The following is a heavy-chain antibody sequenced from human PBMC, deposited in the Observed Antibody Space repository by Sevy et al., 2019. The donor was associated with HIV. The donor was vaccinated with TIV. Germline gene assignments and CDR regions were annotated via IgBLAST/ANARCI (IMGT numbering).Heavy chain of an antibody. CDR3: ARKGGAYDIGFDP. CDR1: GFTVSSYE. J-gene: IGHJ5*02. V-gene: IGHV3-48*03. Sequence: GGSLRLSCAASGFTVSSYEMTWVRQTPGKGLEWVSSISSSGTTIYYGDSVEGRFTISRDNPKKSLYLQMNSLRAEDTAVYYCARKGGAYDIGFDPWGQGTLVTVSS. D-gene: IGHD3-22*01. CDR2: ISSSGTTI.